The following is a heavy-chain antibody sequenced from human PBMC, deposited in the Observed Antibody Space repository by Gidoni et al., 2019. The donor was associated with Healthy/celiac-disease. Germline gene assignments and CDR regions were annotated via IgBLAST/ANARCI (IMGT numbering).Heavy chain of an antibody. CDR2: ISSRGTTI. V-gene: IGHV3-11*01. J-gene: IGHJ4*02. CDR3: ARDICGYSIDY. D-gene: IGHD6-13*01. Sequence: QVLLVESGGGLVKPGGSLRLSCAASGFTFSDYYMKWIQQAPGKGLEWVSFISSRGTTINYTDSVKGRFTVSRDNAKNSLYLQMNSLTPGDTAVYYCARDICGYSIDYWGQGTLVTVSS. CDR1: GFTFSDYY.